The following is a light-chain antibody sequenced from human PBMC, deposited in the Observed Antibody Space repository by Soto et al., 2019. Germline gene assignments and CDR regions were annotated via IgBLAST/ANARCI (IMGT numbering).Light chain of an antibody. J-gene: IGKJ4*01. CDR3: QQSYVTPLT. CDR1: HTIDTF. V-gene: IGKV1-39*01. CDR2: AAS. Sequence: DIQMTQSPPSLSASVGDRVTITCRASHTIDTFVNWYQQKPGRAPKLLIFAASTLHSGVPSRFSGSGSGTDFTLTITSLQPEDFATYYCQQSYVTPLTFGGGTKVEIK.